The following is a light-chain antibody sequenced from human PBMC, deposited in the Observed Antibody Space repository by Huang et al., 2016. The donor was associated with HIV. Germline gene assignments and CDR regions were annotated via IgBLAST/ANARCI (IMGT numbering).Light chain of an antibody. J-gene: IGKJ4*01. Sequence: EIAMTQSPATLSVSPGERATLSCRASQSVRSNLAWYQQKPGQAPRLLIYGASTRPTGIPAGFSGSVSGTEFTLTISSLQSEDFAVYYCQQYDNWPPLTFGGGTKVEI. V-gene: IGKV3-15*01. CDR2: GAS. CDR1: QSVRSN. CDR3: QQYDNWPPLT.